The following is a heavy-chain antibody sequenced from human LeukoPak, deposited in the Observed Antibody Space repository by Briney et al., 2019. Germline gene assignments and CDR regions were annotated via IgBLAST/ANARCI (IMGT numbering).Heavy chain of an antibody. D-gene: IGHD1-1*01. V-gene: IGHV4-61*02. CDR3: ASVKGRTTGPYYFDY. J-gene: IGHJ4*02. CDR1: GGSISSGSYY. CDR2: IYSTGST. Sequence: SQTLSLTCTVSGGSISSGSYYWSWIRQPAGKGLEWIGRIYSTGSTNYNPSLKSRVTISVDTSKNQFSLKLSSVTAADTAVYYCASVKGRTTGPYYFDYWGQGTLVTVSS.